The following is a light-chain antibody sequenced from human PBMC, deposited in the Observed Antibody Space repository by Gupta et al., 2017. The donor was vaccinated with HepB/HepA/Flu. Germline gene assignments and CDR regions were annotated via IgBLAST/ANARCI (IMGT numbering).Light chain of an antibody. V-gene: IGLV2-11*01. CDR1: SSDVGGYNY. CDR2: DVS. CDR3: CSYAGSYIWV. Sequence: QSALSQPRSVSGSPGQSVTISCPGPSSDVGGYNYVSWYQQHPGKAPKLMIYDVSKRPSGVPDRFSGSKSGNTASLTISGLQAEDEADYYCCSYAGSYIWVFGGGTKLTVL. J-gene: IGLJ3*02.